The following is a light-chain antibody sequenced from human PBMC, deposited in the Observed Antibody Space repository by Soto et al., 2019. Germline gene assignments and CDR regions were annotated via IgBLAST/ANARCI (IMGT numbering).Light chain of an antibody. V-gene: IGKV1-39*01. CDR1: QSISSY. CDR3: QQSYSTQFA. Sequence: DIQMTHAPSSLSASLGERVTITVRAIQSISSYLNWYQQKPGKAPKLLIYAASSLQSGVPSRFSGSGSGTDFTLTISSLQPEDFATYYCQQSYSTQFAFGPGTKVDIK. J-gene: IGKJ3*01. CDR2: AAS.